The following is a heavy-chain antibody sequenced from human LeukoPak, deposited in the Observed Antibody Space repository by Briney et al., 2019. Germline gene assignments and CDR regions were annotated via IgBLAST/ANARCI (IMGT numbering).Heavy chain of an antibody. D-gene: IGHD3-22*01. CDR3: ASIYYYDSAPIDP. V-gene: IGHV4-34*01. CDR2: FHHGGIT. Sequence: SETLSLTCAVYGWSFNAYNWTWIRQPPGKGLERIAKFHHGGITNYNPSLKSRVTMSVDTSKNQFSLKLSSVTAADTAVYYCASIYYYDSAPIDPWGQGTLVTVSS. CDR1: GWSFNAYN. J-gene: IGHJ5*02.